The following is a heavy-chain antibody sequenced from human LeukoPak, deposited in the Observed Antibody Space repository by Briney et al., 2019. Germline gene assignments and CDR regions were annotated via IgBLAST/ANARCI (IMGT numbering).Heavy chain of an antibody. Sequence: GSLRLSCVASGFTFSSYAMSWVRQAPGKGLEWVSAISGSGGSTYYADSVKGRFTISRDNSKNTLYLQMNSLRAEDTAVYYCAKDPGIAAAPYYFDYWGQGTLVTVSS. CDR1: GFTFSSYA. CDR3: AKDPGIAAAPYYFDY. D-gene: IGHD6-13*01. J-gene: IGHJ4*02. CDR2: ISGSGGST. V-gene: IGHV3-23*01.